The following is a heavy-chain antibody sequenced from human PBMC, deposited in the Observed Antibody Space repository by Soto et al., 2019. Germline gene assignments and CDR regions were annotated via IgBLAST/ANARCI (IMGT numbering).Heavy chain of an antibody. J-gene: IGHJ3*02. Sequence: SETLSLTCTVSGGSISSSSFHWGWIRQPPGKGLEWIGSIYYSGSTYYSPSLKSRVTISVDTSKNQFSLKLSSVTAADTAVYYCARGLISGYYLYDAFDIWGQWTMV. CDR2: IYYSGST. CDR3: ARGLISGYYLYDAFDI. V-gene: IGHV4-39*07. D-gene: IGHD3-22*01. CDR1: GGSISSSSFH.